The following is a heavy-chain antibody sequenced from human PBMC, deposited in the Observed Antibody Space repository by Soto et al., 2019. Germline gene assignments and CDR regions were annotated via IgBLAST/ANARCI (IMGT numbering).Heavy chain of an antibody. J-gene: IGHJ4*02. CDR3: AKGSYSGIYSDFDY. D-gene: IGHD1-26*01. Sequence: PGGSLRLSCAASGLTFSRYDMHWVRQAPGKGLEWVTAISYDGSNKYYGDSVKGRITISRDNSKNTLYLQINSLRAEDTAVYYCAKGSYSGIYSDFDYWGQGTLVTVSS. CDR2: ISYDGSNK. CDR1: GLTFSRYD. V-gene: IGHV3-30*18.